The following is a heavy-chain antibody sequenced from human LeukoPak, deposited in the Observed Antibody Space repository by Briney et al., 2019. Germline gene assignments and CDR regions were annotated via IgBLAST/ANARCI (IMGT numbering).Heavy chain of an antibody. D-gene: IGHD3-3*01. J-gene: IGHJ4*02. Sequence: PGGSLRLSCAASGFTFSSYWMSWVRQAPGKGLEWVANIKQDGSEKYYVDSVKGRFTISRDNAKNSLYLQMNSLRAEDTAVYYCARDQNDFWSGYLVGYWGQGTLVTVSS. CDR1: GFTFSSYW. CDR2: IKQDGSEK. CDR3: ARDQNDFWSGYLVGY. V-gene: IGHV3-7*01.